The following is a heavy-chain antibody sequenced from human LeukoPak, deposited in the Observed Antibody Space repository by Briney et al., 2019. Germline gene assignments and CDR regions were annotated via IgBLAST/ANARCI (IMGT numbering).Heavy chain of an antibody. CDR2: MNPNSGNT. CDR1: GSTFKNYD. J-gene: IGHJ4*02. V-gene: IGHV1-8*02. CDR3: ARATPGGLHGYSFDY. D-gene: IGHD5-24*01. Sequence: ASVKVSCKASGSTFKNYDINWVRQATGQGLEWMGWMNPNSGNTGFAQKFQDRGSMTRDTSINTAYMELTSLRSGDTAVYYCARATPGGLHGYSFDYWGQGTVVTVYS.